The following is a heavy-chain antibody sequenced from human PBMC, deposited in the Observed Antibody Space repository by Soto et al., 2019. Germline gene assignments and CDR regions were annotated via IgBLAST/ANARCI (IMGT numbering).Heavy chain of an antibody. CDR2: LSGSGTST. CDR1: GFSFVNYA. Sequence: GGSLRLSCAASGFSFVNYAMNWVRQAPGEGLEWVSGLSGSGTSTYYADSVKGRFTISRDNSRDTLFLQMNSLTADATAVDYCAKATTNGGWFNPFDSWGQGA. CDR3: AKATTNGGWFNPFDS. D-gene: IGHD6-19*01. V-gene: IGHV3-23*01. J-gene: IGHJ4*02.